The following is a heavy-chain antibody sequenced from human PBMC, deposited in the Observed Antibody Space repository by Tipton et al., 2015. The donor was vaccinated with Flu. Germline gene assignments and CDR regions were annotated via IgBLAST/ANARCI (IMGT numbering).Heavy chain of an antibody. CDR3: ARDPLDDGDAYSYDYYYGMDV. D-gene: IGHD3-16*01. J-gene: IGHJ6*02. CDR1: GDSMRSDYF. Sequence: LRLSCTVSGDSMRSDYFWGWIRQAPGKGLEWIGNIHYSGSPHYNPSLKSRATISLDTSKNQFSLRLSSVTAADAAVYYCARDPLDDGDAYSYDYYYGMDVWGQGAAVTVSS. CDR2: IHYSGSP. V-gene: IGHV4-38-2*02.